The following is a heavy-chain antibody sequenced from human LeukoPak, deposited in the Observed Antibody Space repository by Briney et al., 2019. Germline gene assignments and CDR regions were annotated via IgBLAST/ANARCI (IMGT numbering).Heavy chain of an antibody. Sequence: GGSLRLSCAASGFTFSSYTMHWVRQAPGKGLEYVSAISSNGGSTYYANSVKGRFTISRDNSKNTLYLQMSSLRAEDMAVYYCARWRHSSGYYYDDWAQGPLVTVSS. V-gene: IGHV3-64*01. CDR2: ISSNGGST. CDR1: GFTFSSYT. CDR3: ARWRHSSGYYYDD. J-gene: IGHJ4*02. D-gene: IGHD3-22*01.